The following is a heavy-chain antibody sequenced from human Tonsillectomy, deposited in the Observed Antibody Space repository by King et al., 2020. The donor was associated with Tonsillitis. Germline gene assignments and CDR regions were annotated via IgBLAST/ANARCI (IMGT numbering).Heavy chain of an antibody. CDR3: AKDGDYLSFDY. CDR2: ISYDGSNK. D-gene: IGHD4-17*01. J-gene: IGHJ4*02. Sequence: VQLVESGGGVVQPGRSLRPSCAASGFTFSSYGMHWVRPAPGKGLEWVAVISYDGSNKYYADSVKGRFTISRDNSKNTLYLQMNSLRAEDTAVYYCAKDGDYLSFDYWGQGTLVTVSS. V-gene: IGHV3-30*18. CDR1: GFTFSSYG.